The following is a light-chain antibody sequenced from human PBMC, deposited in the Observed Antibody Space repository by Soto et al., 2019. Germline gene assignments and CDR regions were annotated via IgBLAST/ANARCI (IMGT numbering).Light chain of an antibody. CDR3: QQLISYPLN. J-gene: IGKJ4*01. Sequence: IRVTLSPATLSASVGDRVTITCRASQSISSWLAWYQQKPGKAPKLLINKASSLESGVPSRFSGSGSGTEFTLTISSLQPEDCATYYCQQLISYPLNFGGGTKV. CDR2: KAS. CDR1: QSISSW. V-gene: IGKV1-5*03.